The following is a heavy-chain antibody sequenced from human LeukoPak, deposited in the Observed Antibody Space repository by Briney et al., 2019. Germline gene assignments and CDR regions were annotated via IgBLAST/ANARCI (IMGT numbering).Heavy chain of an antibody. CDR2: ISYDGSNK. V-gene: IGHV3-30-3*01. J-gene: IGHJ4*02. Sequence: GGSLRLSCAASGFTFSSYAMHWVRQAPGKGLEWVAVISYDGSNKYYADSVKGRFTISRDNSKNTLYLQMNSLRSDDTAVYYCAREGGSENYDFWSGYYKEGYFDYWGQGTLVTVSS. D-gene: IGHD3-3*01. CDR3: AREGGSENYDFWSGYYKEGYFDY. CDR1: GFTFSSYA.